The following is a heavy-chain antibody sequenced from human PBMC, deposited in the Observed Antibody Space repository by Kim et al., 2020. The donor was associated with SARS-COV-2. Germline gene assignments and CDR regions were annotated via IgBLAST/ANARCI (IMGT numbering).Heavy chain of an antibody. J-gene: IGHJ4*02. D-gene: IGHD4-17*01. V-gene: IGHV3-11*04. CDR3: VRGGGGDYPLDY. Sequence: YYANSVKGRFTISRDNAKNSLYLQMNSLRAEDTAVYYCVRGGGGDYPLDYWGQGTLVTVSS.